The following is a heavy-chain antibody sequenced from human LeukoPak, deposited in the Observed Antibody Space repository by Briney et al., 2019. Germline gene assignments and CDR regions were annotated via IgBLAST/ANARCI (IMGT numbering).Heavy chain of an antibody. Sequence: PGGSLRLSCASSGFTFSSYSMKWARQAPGKGLEWVSSISSSSSYIYYADSVKGRFTISRDNAKNSLYLQMNSLRSEDTGVYSCGTSVPADINPWGQGTLVTVSS. CDR2: ISSSSSYI. CDR1: GFTFSSYS. J-gene: IGHJ5*02. CDR3: GTSVPADINP. D-gene: IGHD2-2*01. V-gene: IGHV3-21*01.